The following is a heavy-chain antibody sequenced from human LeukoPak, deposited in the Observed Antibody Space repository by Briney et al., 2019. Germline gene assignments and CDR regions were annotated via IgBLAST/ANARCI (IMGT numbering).Heavy chain of an antibody. V-gene: IGHV4-4*02. CDR1: GGSISSSNW. CDR3: TKDVGNHVTDC. D-gene: IGHD1-14*01. CDR2: IYHSGNT. Sequence: PSETLSLTCTVSGGSISSSNWGSWVRQSPGEGLGWIGEIYHSGNTNYNPSLKSRVTISGDKSKNQFSLQLSSVTAADTAVYYCTKDVGNHVTDCWGQGTLVTVSS. J-gene: IGHJ4*02.